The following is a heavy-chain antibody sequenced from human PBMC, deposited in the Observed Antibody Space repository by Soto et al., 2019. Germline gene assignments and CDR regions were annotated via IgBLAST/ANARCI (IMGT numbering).Heavy chain of an antibody. J-gene: IGHJ4*02. CDR3: ARGAPIVGTTHLDY. CDR1: GFTFTSYA. D-gene: IGHD1-26*01. Sequence: GGSLRLSCVASGFTFTSYAMHWVRQAPGKGLDWVAVISYDESNKFYADSVKGRFTISRDNSKNTLYLQMNSLRGEYTAVYYCARGAPIVGTTHLDYWGRGTLVTVSS. V-gene: IGHV3-30-3*01. CDR2: ISYDESNK.